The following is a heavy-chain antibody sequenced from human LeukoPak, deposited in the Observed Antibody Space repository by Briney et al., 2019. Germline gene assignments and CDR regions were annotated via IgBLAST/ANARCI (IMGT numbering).Heavy chain of an antibody. Sequence: ASVKVSCKASGYTYTSYDINWVRQATGQGLEWMGLMNPNSGNTGYAQKFQGRVTMTRNTSISTAYMELSSLRSEDTAVYYCARGNSGSYRYYYYGMDVWGQGTTVTVSS. J-gene: IGHJ6*02. CDR1: GYTYTSYD. CDR3: ARGNSGSYRYYYYGMDV. D-gene: IGHD1-26*01. V-gene: IGHV1-8*01. CDR2: MNPNSGNT.